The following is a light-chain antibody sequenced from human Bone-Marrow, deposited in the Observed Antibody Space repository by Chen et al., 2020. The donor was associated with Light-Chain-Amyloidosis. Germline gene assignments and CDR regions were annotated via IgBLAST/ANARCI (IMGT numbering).Light chain of an antibody. Sequence: SSELTQPPSVAVSPGQPARLTCSGDDLPTKYAYCYQQKPGQAPVLVIHRDTEMPSGISERFSGSSSGTTATLTISGVQAEDEADYHCQSADSSGTYEVIFGGGTKLTVL. CDR1: DLPTKY. CDR2: RDT. J-gene: IGLJ2*01. V-gene: IGLV3-25*03. CDR3: QSADSSGTYEVI.